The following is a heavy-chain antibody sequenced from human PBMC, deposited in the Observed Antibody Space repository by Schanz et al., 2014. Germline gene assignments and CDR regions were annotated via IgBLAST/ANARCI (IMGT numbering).Heavy chain of an antibody. Sequence: QVPLVQSGVEVKKPGASVKVSCKASGYSFTGYYMNWVRQAPGQGLEWMGWINPSSGGTNYAQMFQGRVTMTTDTSISTAYMELSRLTSDDTAVFFCARENTAVAGMPRVMDVWGQGTTVTVTS. J-gene: IGHJ6*02. CDR2: INPSSGGT. D-gene: IGHD6-19*01. CDR1: GYSFTGYY. CDR3: ARENTAVAGMPRVMDV. V-gene: IGHV1-2*02.